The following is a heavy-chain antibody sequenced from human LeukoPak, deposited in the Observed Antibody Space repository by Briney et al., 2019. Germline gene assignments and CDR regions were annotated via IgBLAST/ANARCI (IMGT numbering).Heavy chain of an antibody. J-gene: IGHJ4*02. CDR2: IYSGGAT. V-gene: IGHV3-66*01. CDR3: ARDSSDSSSWHGYFDY. D-gene: IGHD6-13*01. Sequence: GGSLRLSCAPSGFTLSSNYMSWVRQAPGQGLEWVSVIYSGGATFYADSVKGRFTISRDNSKNTLYLQVNSLRAEDTAVYYFARDSSDSSSWHGYFDYWGQGTLVSVSS. CDR1: GFTLSSNY.